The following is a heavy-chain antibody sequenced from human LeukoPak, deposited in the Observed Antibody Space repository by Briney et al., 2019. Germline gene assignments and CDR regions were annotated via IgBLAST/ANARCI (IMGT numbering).Heavy chain of an antibody. CDR2: ISGSGGST. Sequence: GGSLRLSCAASGFTFSSYAMSWVRQAPGKGLEWVSAISGSGGSTYYADSVKGRFTISRDNSKNTLYLQMNSLRAEDTAVYYCAKDGLIYDSSGYYSEGYYWGQGTRVTVSS. CDR3: AKDGLIYDSSGYYSEGYY. J-gene: IGHJ4*02. D-gene: IGHD3-22*01. CDR1: GFTFSSYA. V-gene: IGHV3-23*01.